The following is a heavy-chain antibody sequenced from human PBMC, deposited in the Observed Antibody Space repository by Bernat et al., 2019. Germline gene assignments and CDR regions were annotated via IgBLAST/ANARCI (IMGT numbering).Heavy chain of an antibody. CDR1: GFTVSSNY. D-gene: IGHD3-10*01. CDR3: ARDSTSG. J-gene: IGHJ4*02. CDR2: IYSGGST. V-gene: IGHV3-53*02. Sequence: EVQLVETGGGLIQPGGSLRLSCAASGFTVSSNYMSWVRQAPGKGLEWVSVIYSGGSTYYADSVKGRFTISRDNAKNALYLKMSCLRAENTAVYYWARDSTSGWGQGTLVTVSS.